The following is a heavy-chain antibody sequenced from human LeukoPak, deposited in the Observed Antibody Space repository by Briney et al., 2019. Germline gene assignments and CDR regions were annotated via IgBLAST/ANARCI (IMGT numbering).Heavy chain of an antibody. CDR3: AKDSDGSSSWEFAEYFQH. J-gene: IGHJ1*01. Sequence: GGSLRLSCAASGFTLSSNWMSWVRQAPGKGLEWVANIKQDGSDKYYVGSVKGRFTISRDNSKNTLYLHMNSLRVEDTAVYYCAKDSDGSSSWEFAEYFQHWGQGTLVTVSS. D-gene: IGHD6-13*01. CDR2: IKQDGSDK. V-gene: IGHV3-7*03. CDR1: GFTLSSNW.